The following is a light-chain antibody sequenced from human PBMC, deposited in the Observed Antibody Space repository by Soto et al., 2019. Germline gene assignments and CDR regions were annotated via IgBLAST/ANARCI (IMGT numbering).Light chain of an antibody. CDR3: TSWTTSPTMI. CDR2: DVN. V-gene: IGLV2-14*03. Sequence: QSVLTQPASVSGSPGQSITISCTGTSSDIGAYNFVSWYQQHPGKAPKLMLYDVNIRPSGVSNRFSGSKSGNTASLTISGLQAEDEADYYCTSWTTSPTMIFGGATKVTVL. CDR1: SSDIGAYNF. J-gene: IGLJ2*01.